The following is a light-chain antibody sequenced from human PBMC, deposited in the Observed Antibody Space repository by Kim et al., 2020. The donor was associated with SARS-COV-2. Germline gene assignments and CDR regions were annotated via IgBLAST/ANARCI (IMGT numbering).Light chain of an antibody. J-gene: IGKJ4*01. CDR2: AAS. Sequence: AIRITQSPSSLSASTGDRVTITCRASPGISSYLAWYQQKPGKAPKLLIYAASPLQSGVPSRFSGSGSGTDFTLTISCLQSEDFATYYCQQYYSYPLTFGGGTKVDIK. V-gene: IGKV1-8*01. CDR1: PGISSY. CDR3: QQYYSYPLT.